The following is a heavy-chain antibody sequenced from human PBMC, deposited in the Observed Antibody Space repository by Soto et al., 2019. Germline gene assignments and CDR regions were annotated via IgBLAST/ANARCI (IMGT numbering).Heavy chain of an antibody. V-gene: IGHV4-59*08. J-gene: IGHJ4*02. D-gene: IGHD7-27*01. CDR1: GGSFSDYS. CDR3: AKNWNWGSLVH. Sequence: SETLSLTCAVYGGSFSDYSLNWIRQSPGKGLEWIGFIYYGGSTNYNPTLKSRVTISVDTPKNQFSLKLSSVTAADTAVYYCAKNWNWGSLVHWGQGTLVTVSS. CDR2: IYYGGST.